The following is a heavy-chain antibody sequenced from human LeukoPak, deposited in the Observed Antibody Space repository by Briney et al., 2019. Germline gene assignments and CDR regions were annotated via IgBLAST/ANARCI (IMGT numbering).Heavy chain of an antibody. J-gene: IGHJ3*02. CDR3: ARDRDCSSTSSFNAFDI. Sequence: GGSLRLSCAASGFTFSDSEMHWVRQAPGKGLEWVAVISYDGSEKYYADSVKGRFTISRDNSKNTLYLQMNSLRAEDTAVYYCARDRDCSSTSSFNAFDIWGQGTVVTVSS. CDR1: GFTFSDSE. V-gene: IGHV3-30*01. D-gene: IGHD2-2*01. CDR2: ISYDGSEK.